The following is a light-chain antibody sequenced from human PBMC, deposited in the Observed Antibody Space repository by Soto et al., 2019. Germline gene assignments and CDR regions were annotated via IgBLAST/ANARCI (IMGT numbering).Light chain of an antibody. CDR1: QSVGSSY. CDR2: GAT. V-gene: IGKV3-20*01. CDR3: QQYSSSRA. Sequence: EIVLTQSPGTLSLSPGERATLSCRATQSVGSSYLAWYQQKPGQAPRLLIYGATSRATGIPDRFSGSGSGTDFTLTISRLEPEDFAVYFCQQYSSSRAFGQGTKVEIK. J-gene: IGKJ1*01.